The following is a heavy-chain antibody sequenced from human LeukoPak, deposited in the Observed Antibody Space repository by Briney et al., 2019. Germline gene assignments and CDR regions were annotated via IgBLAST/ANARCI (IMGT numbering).Heavy chain of an antibody. D-gene: IGHD2-8*01. J-gene: IGHJ3*02. Sequence: SETLSLTCTVSGGSISSYYWSWIRQPPGKGLEWIGYIYYSGSTNYNPSLKSRVTISVDTSKNQFSLKLSSVTAANTAGYYGAXXXXLNGHKAFDIWGQGTMVTVSS. V-gene: IGHV4-59*08. CDR2: IYYSGST. CDR3: AXXXXLNGHKAFDI. CDR1: GGSISSYY.